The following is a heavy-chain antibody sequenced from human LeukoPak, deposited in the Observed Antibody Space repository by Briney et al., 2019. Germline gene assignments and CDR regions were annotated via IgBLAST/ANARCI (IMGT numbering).Heavy chain of an antibody. CDR2: INPNNGGT. Sequence: ASVKVSCKASGYTFSDHYIHWVRQAPGQGLEWMGWINPNNGGTNYAQKFQGMVTMTRDTSIATAYMELNRLGSDDTAIYYCAGGIASYSSSYFDYWGQGALVTVSS. D-gene: IGHD1-26*01. CDR3: AGGIASYSSSYFDY. J-gene: IGHJ4*02. V-gene: IGHV1-2*02. CDR1: GYTFSDHY.